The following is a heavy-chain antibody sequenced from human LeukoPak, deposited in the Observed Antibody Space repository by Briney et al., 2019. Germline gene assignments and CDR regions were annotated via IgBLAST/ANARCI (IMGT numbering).Heavy chain of an antibody. CDR1: GGSISSGGYS. CDR2: IYHSGST. Sequence: PSETLSLTCAVSGGSISSGGYSWSWIRQPPGKGLEWIGYIYHSGSTYYNPSLKSRVTISVDRSKNQFSLKLSSVTAADTAVYYCARGLWIQPIPDGFDIWSQGTMVTVSS. V-gene: IGHV4-30-2*01. J-gene: IGHJ3*02. CDR3: ARGLWIQPIPDGFDI. D-gene: IGHD5-18*01.